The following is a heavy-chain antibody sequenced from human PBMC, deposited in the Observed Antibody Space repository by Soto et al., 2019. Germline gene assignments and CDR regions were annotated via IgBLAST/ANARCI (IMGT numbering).Heavy chain of an antibody. CDR3: ARRAETNGWNGFGADKYYFDF. CDR1: GYTFTSYD. CDR2: MNPNTGNS. D-gene: IGHD1-1*01. V-gene: IGHV1-8*01. J-gene: IGHJ4*02. Sequence: ASVKVSCKASGYTFTSYDIYWVRQATGQGLEWMGWMNPNTGNSCYAQKFQGIVTVTSDTTINTVQMQLSGLRSEATALYYCARRAETNGWNGFGADKYYFDFWEQVTLGAASS.